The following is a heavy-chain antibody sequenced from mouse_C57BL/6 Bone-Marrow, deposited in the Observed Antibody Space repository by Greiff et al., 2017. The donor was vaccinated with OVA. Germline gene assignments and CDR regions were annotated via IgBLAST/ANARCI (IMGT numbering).Heavy chain of an antibody. J-gene: IGHJ3*01. D-gene: IGHD1-1*01. CDR2: IDPSDSYT. CDR3: ARDRAYGSSTGFAY. Sequence: QVQLQQPGAELVMPGASVKLSCKASGYTFTSYWMHWVKQRPGQGLEWIGEIDPSDSYTNYNQKFKGKATLTADKSSSTAYMELRSLTSEDSAVYFCARDRAYGSSTGFAYWGQGTLVTVSA. CDR1: GYTFTSYW. V-gene: IGHV1-69*01.